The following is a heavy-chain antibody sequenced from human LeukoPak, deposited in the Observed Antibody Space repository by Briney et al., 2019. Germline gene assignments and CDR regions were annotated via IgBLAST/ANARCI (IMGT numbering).Heavy chain of an antibody. CDR1: GGTFSSYA. V-gene: IGHV1-69*04. J-gene: IGHJ4*02. D-gene: IGHD3-22*01. Sequence: SVKVSCKASGGTFSSYAISWVRQAPGQGLEWMGRIIPILGIANYAQKFQGRVTMTRDTSTSTVYMELSSLRSEDTAVYYCARVHSSGYYYTNWGQGTLVTVSS. CDR2: IIPILGIA. CDR3: ARVHSSGYYYTN.